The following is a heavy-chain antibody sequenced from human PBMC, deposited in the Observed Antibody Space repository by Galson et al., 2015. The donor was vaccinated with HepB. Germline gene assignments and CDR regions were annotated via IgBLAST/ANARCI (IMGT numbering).Heavy chain of an antibody. Sequence: SLRLSCAASGFTFSSYAMHWVRQAPGKGLEWVAVISYDGSNKYYADSVKGQFTISRDNSKNTLYLQMNSLRAEDTAVYYCARDLGIYSSGWYLEAENDAFDIWGQGTMVTVSS. CDR3: ARDLGIYSSGWYLEAENDAFDI. CDR1: GFTFSSYA. CDR2: ISYDGSNK. D-gene: IGHD6-19*01. J-gene: IGHJ3*02. V-gene: IGHV3-30-3*01.